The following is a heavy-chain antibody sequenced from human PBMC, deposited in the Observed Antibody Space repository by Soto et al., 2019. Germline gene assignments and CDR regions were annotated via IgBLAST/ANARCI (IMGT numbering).Heavy chain of an antibody. D-gene: IGHD2-15*01. CDR2: TYYRGST. CDR3: ARVPRGRLCSGGSCYPAYFQH. J-gene: IGHJ1*01. V-gene: IGHV4-31*03. Sequence: QVQLQESGPGLVKPSQTLSLTCTVSGGSISSGGYYWSWIRQHPGKGLEWIGETYYRGSTYYNPSLKSRVTISVDTSKNQFSLKLSSVTAADTAVYYCARVPRGRLCSGGSCYPAYFQHWGQGTLVTVSS. CDR1: GGSISSGGYY.